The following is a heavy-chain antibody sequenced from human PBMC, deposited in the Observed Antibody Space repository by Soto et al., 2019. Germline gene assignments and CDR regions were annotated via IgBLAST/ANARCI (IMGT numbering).Heavy chain of an antibody. CDR2: MSFDGSVE. Sequence: QVQLVEYGGGVVQPGRSLRLSCAASGFTFSSYGMHWVRQAPGKGLEWVAVMSFDGSVEDYADSVKGRFTIFRDNLKDTLYLQMNSLKGEDTAVYYCARGGQAAADQRNYFDSWGQGTLVTVSS. D-gene: IGHD6-13*01. CDR1: GFTFSSYG. V-gene: IGHV3-30*03. J-gene: IGHJ4*02. CDR3: ARGGQAAADQRNYFDS.